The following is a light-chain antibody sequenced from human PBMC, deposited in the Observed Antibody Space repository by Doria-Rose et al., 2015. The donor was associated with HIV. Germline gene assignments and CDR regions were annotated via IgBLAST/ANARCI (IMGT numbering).Light chain of an antibody. J-gene: IGKJ1*01. V-gene: IGKV3-20*01. Sequence: LTQSPGTLSLSPGERATLSCRASQSFSSTYLAWYQQKPGQAPSLLIYDGSTRATGILDRFSASGSGTDFTLTINRLEPEDFALYYCHQYGTSWTCGQGTKVEI. CDR3: HQYGTSWT. CDR2: DGS. CDR1: QSFSSTY.